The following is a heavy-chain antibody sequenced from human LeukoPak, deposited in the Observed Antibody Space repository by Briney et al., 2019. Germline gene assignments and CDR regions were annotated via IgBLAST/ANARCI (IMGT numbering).Heavy chain of an antibody. Sequence: PGGSLRLSCAASGFTFSSYGMRWVRQAPGKGLEWVAVISYDGSNKYYADSVKGRFTISRDNSKNTLYLQMNSLRAEDTAVYYCAKAVAGTGPFDYWGQGTLVTVSS. CDR3: AKAVAGTGPFDY. V-gene: IGHV3-30*18. CDR1: GFTFSSYG. CDR2: ISYDGSNK. J-gene: IGHJ4*02. D-gene: IGHD6-19*01.